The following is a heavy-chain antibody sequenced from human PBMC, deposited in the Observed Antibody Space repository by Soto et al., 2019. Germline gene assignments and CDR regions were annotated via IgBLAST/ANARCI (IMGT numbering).Heavy chain of an antibody. CDR3: ASPYGGPLRYFDY. D-gene: IGHD3-16*01. J-gene: IGHJ4*02. Sequence: QLQLQESGPGLVKPSETLSLTCTVSGGSVSSDIYYWGWIRQPPGRGLEWIGSIFYSGSTYYNPSLKSRVTISVDTSKNQFSLKLSSVTAADTAVYYCASPYGGPLRYFDYWGQGTLVTVSS. CDR1: GGSVSSDIYY. CDR2: IFYSGST. V-gene: IGHV4-39*01.